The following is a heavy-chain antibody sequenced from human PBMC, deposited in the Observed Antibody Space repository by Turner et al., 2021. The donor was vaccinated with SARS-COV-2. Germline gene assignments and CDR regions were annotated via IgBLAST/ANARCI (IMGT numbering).Heavy chain of an antibody. J-gene: IGHJ4*02. CDR3: ARQLWLRGGFDY. V-gene: IGHV3-66*04. Sequence: EVQLVESGGGLVQPGGSLRLSWAASEFTVSSNYMSWVRQAPGKGLEWVSVIYSGGSPYYADSVKGRFTISRDKSKNTLCLQMNSLRAEDTAVYYCARQLWLRGGFDYWGQGTLVTVSS. CDR2: IYSGGSP. D-gene: IGHD5-18*01. CDR1: EFTVSSNY.